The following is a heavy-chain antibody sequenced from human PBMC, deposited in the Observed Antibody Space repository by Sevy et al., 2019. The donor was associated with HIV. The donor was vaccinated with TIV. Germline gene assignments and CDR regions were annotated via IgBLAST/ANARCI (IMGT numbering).Heavy chain of an antibody. CDR2: ISWNSGNI. Sequence: GGSLRLSCAASGFTFDDNAMHWVRQAPGKGLELVSGISWNSGNIGCADSVKRRFTISRTNAKNSLYLQMNSLRAEDTALYYCAKDRDIVVVVPATAAFDIWGQGTMVTVSS. V-gene: IGHV3-9*01. CDR1: GFTFDDNA. CDR3: AKDRDIVVVVPATAAFDI. J-gene: IGHJ3*02. D-gene: IGHD2-15*01.